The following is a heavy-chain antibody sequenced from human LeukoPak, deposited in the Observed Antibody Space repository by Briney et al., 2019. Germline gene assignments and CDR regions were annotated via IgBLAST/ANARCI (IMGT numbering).Heavy chain of an antibody. J-gene: IGHJ4*02. Sequence: SETLSLTCAVSGGSSSGYYWSWIRQPPGKGLEWIGEINHSGSTIYNPSLKSRVTISVDTSKNQFSLKLSSVTAADTAVYYCARGRGYYYDSSGYTLDWGQGTLVTVSS. CDR1: GGSSSGYY. CDR2: INHSGST. V-gene: IGHV4-34*01. CDR3: ARGRGYYYDSSGYTLD. D-gene: IGHD3-22*01.